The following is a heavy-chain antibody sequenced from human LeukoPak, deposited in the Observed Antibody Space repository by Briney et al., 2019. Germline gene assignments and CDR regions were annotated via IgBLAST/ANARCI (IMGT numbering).Heavy chain of an antibody. D-gene: IGHD4-17*01. J-gene: IGHJ4*02. Sequence: GGSLRLSCAASGFTVSSNYMSWVRQAPGKGLEWVSIIDSGGRTSHADSVKGRFTMSRDNSKNTLYLQMNTLRAEDTAVYYCTRDSAPPTVAHYWGQGTLVTVSS. CDR3: TRDSAPPTVAHY. V-gene: IGHV3-66*01. CDR1: GFTVSSNY. CDR2: IDSGGRT.